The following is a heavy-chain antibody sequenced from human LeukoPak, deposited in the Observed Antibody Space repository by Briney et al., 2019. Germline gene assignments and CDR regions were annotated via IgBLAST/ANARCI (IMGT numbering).Heavy chain of an antibody. J-gene: IGHJ6*02. CDR2: ISSSSIYI. CDR1: GFTFSSYS. CDR3: ARDITMVRGSYYYGMDV. D-gene: IGHD3-10*01. Sequence: GGSLRLSCAASGFTFSSYSMNWVRQAPGKGLEWVSSISSSSIYIYYADSVKGRFTISRDNAKNSLYLQMNSLRAEDTAVYYCARDITMVRGSYYYGMDVWGQGTTVTVSS. V-gene: IGHV3-21*01.